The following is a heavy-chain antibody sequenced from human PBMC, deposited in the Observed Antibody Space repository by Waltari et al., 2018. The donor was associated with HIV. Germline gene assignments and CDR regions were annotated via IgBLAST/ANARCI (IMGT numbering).Heavy chain of an antibody. D-gene: IGHD1-26*01. CDR1: GFTFCSGG. Sequence: QVQLVASGGGVVRHGGSLRRSCAASGFTFCSGGLRWVHQAPGERVWWVALIRDGGRNKYYADSVKGQFTITKKNSKNRLYLQMNSLGAEDTAVYYCAKDRSYYSYGDCCGQGTLVTGSS. CDR3: AKDRSYYSYGDC. V-gene: IGHV3-30*02. J-gene: IGHJ4*02. CDR2: IRDGGRNK.